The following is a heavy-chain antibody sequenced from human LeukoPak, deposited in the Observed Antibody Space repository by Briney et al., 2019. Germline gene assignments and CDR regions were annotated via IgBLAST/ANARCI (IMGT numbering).Heavy chain of an antibody. D-gene: IGHD3-22*01. CDR2: IKQDGTEK. V-gene: IGHV3-7*01. Sequence: GGSLRLSCAASGFIFNLYYMSWVRQAPGKGLEWVANIKQDGTEKSYVDSVKGRFTISRDNAKNSLYLQMNGLRAEDTAVYYCARRPHNYYDSSGYSHAFDYWGQGTLVTVSS. CDR1: GFIFNLYY. J-gene: IGHJ4*02. CDR3: ARRPHNYYDSSGYSHAFDY.